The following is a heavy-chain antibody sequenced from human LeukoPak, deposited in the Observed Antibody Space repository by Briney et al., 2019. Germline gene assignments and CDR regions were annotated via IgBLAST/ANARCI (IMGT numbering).Heavy chain of an antibody. CDR2: IYHSGST. CDR1: GYSISSGYY. Sequence: SETLSLTCAVSGYSISSGYYWGRIRQPPGKGLEWIGSIYHSGSTYYNPSLKSRVTISVDTSKNQFSLKLSSVTAADTAVYYCARVPPPFNWFDHWGQGTLVTVSS. CDR3: ARVPPPFNWFDH. V-gene: IGHV4-38-2*01. J-gene: IGHJ5*02.